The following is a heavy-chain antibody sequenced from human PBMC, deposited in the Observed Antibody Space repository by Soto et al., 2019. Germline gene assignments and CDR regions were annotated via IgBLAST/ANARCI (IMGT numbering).Heavy chain of an antibody. J-gene: IGHJ6*02. CDR1: GFTFSSYG. D-gene: IGHD1-1*01. CDR2: IWYDGSNK. CDR3: ARDQQVPGFPGAQNKKYYYYYYGMDV. V-gene: IGHV3-33*01. Sequence: PGGSLRLSCAASGFTFSSYGRHWVRQAPGKGLEWVAVIWYDGSNKYYADSVKGRFTISRDNSKNTLYLQMNSLRAEDTAVYYCARDQQVPGFPGAQNKKYYYYYYGMDVWGQVTTVTVS.